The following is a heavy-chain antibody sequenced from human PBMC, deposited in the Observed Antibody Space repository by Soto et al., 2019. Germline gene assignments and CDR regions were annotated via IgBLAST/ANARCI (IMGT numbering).Heavy chain of an antibody. D-gene: IGHD3-3*01. V-gene: IGHV1-69*06. CDR3: RRYVYFSGYYYTGPSAFDI. CDR2: TIPVFNTA. J-gene: IGHJ3*02. Sequence: QVQLEQSGAEVKKPGSSVKISCKASGGTLSDYGVSWLRQAPGQGLEWVGGTIPVFNTAKYAPKFQGRVTVESDKSANIAYMELGSLKSDDSAFYYARRYVYFSGYYYTGPSAFDIWGQGTLVIVSS. CDR1: GGTLSDYG.